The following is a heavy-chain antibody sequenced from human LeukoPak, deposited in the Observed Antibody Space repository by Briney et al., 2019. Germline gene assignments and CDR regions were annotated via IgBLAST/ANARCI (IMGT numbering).Heavy chain of an antibody. CDR2: MNPNSGNT. V-gene: IGHV1-8*01. CDR1: GYTFIRYG. D-gene: IGHD2-8*02. J-gene: IGHJ4*02. Sequence: ASVKVSCKASGYTFIRYGISWVRQATGQGLEWMGWMNPNSGNTGYAQKFQGRVTMTRNTSISTAYMELSSLRSEDTAVYYCARSTGGRKSVFRIDYWGQGTLVTVSS. CDR3: ARSTGGRKSVFRIDY.